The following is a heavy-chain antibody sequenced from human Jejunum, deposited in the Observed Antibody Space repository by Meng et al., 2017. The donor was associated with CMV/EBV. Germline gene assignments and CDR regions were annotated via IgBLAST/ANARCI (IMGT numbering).Heavy chain of an antibody. CDR1: VGLNRWYEW. Sequence: VQLPEPGLGLGRPSGTLALPCDGPVGLNRWYEWASRVRQAPGKGLEWIGEIYHSGRTKYKPSVKSRVSMSVDKSQNHFYLRRSSVTAADTAVYYCTTLYGDSISWGQGTLVTVSS. J-gene: IGHJ4*02. D-gene: IGHD4-17*01. CDR2: IYHSGRT. V-gene: IGHV4-4*02. CDR3: TTLYGDSIS.